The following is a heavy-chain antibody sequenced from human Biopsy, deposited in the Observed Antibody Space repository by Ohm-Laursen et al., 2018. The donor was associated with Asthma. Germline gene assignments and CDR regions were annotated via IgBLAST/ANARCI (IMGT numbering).Heavy chain of an antibody. V-gene: IGHV1-3*04. CDR1: GYNFISFA. D-gene: IGHD3-9*01. J-gene: IGHJ3*01. Sequence: ASVKVSCKASGYNFISFAIHWVRQAPGQRLEWMGWVNTGNGDTKDSQKFQGRVTITRDTSASTAYMELRSLRSEDTATYYCARTYYDFLTGQVKDVFDVWGQGTMVTVSS. CDR2: VNTGNGDT. CDR3: ARTYYDFLTGQVKDVFDV.